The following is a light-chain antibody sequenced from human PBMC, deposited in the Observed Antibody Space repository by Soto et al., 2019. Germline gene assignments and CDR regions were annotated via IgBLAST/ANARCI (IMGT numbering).Light chain of an antibody. Sequence: SPASLSSSIGDRVTITCRASQSISTWLAWYQLKPGKAPKLLIYKASSLESGVPSRFSGSGSGTEFTLTISSLQPDDVATYCCQQYNSYLWTFGQGTMVDIK. V-gene: IGKV1-5*03. J-gene: IGKJ1*01. CDR1: QSISTW. CDR2: KAS. CDR3: QQYNSYLWT.